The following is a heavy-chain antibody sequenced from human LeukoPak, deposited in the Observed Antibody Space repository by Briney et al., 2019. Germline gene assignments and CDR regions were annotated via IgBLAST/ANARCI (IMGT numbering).Heavy chain of an antibody. V-gene: IGHV3-23*01. CDR1: GFTFSSYA. Sequence: TGGSLRLSSAASGFTFSSYAMSWVRQAPGKGLEWLSAMSGSGGTTYYADSVKGRFTISRDNSKNTLYLQVSSLRDEDTAVYYCARASTDFDYWGQGIQVTVSS. D-gene: IGHD1-1*01. CDR3: ARASTDFDY. CDR2: MSGSGGTT. J-gene: IGHJ4*02.